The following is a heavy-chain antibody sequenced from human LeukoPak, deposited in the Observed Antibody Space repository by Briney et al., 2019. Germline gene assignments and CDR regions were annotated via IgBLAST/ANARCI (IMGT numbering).Heavy chain of an antibody. J-gene: IGHJ3*02. V-gene: IGHV3-74*01. D-gene: IGHD6-19*01. Sequence: GGSLRLSCAASGFTFSSYWMYWVRQAPRKGLVWVSRINTDGSSTTYADSVKGRFTISRDNAKNTVYLQMNSLRAEDTAVYYCARVLAVAGTGAFDIWGQGTMVTVSS. CDR2: INTDGSST. CDR1: GFTFSSYW. CDR3: ARVLAVAGTGAFDI.